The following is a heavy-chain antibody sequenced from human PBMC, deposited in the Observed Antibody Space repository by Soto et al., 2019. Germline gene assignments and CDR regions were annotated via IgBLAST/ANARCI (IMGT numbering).Heavy chain of an antibody. CDR3: LKVYWVATGIRYYFDY. Sequence: QITLKESGPTLVKPTQTLTLTCTFSGFSFSTSSVGVGWIRQPPGKALEWLALIYWDDDKRYNPSLRNRLTITKDTSRNQVVVTMTDMDPVDTGTYYCLKVYWVATGIRYYFDYWGQGTLVTVSS. CDR2: IYWDDDK. J-gene: IGHJ4*02. CDR1: GFSFSTSSVG. D-gene: IGHD2-21*02. V-gene: IGHV2-5*04.